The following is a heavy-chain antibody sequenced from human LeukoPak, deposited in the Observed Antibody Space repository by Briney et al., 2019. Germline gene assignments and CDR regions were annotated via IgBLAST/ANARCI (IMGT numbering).Heavy chain of an antibody. CDR2: INHSGST. CDR1: GGSFSGYY. Sequence: SETLSLTCAVYGGSFSGYYWSWIRQPPGKGLEWIGEINHSGSTNYNPSLKSRVTISVDTSKNQFSLKLSSVTAADTAVYYCARGFSHWYYFDYWGQGTLVTVSS. V-gene: IGHV4-34*01. D-gene: IGHD2-8*02. CDR3: ARGFSHWYYFDY. J-gene: IGHJ4*02.